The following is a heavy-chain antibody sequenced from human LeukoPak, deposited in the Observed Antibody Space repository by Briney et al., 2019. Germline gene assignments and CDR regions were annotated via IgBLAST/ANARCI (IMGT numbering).Heavy chain of an antibody. CDR1: GGSISSGGYY. Sequence: PSETLSLTCTVSGGSISSGGYYWSWIRQPPGKGLEWIGYIYHSGSTYYNPSLKSRVTISVDRSKNQFSLKLSSVTAADTAVYYCARGTSFHGSGSFGKYYFDYWGQGTLVTVSS. CDR2: IYHSGST. V-gene: IGHV4-30-2*01. CDR3: ARGTSFHGSGSFGKYYFDY. J-gene: IGHJ4*02. D-gene: IGHD3-10*01.